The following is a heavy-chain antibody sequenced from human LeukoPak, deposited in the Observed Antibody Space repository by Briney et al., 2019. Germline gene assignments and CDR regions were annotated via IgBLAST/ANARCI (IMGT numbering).Heavy chain of an antibody. Sequence: PSETLSLTCTVSGGSISSSSYYWGWIRQPPGKGLEWIGSIYTSGSTNYNPSLKSRVTISVDTSKNQFSLKLSSVTAADTAVYYCARLGRLFGVVTPDAFDIWGQGTMVTVSS. CDR2: IYTSGST. CDR3: ARLGRLFGVVTPDAFDI. V-gene: IGHV4-39*07. J-gene: IGHJ3*02. CDR1: GGSISSSSYY. D-gene: IGHD3-3*01.